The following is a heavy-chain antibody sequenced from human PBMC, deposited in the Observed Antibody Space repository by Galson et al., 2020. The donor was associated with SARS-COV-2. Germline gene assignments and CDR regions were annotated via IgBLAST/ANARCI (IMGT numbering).Heavy chain of an antibody. CDR3: ARVAYYVAGGGSGDSGFLDF. D-gene: IGHD3-16*01. Sequence: GGSLTLSCAASRFNFGGRYMDCVRQPPGKGLEWDGRIRNKANRYITEYAAPVAGRLTISRDDSKNSVFLQMNSLKAEDTAVYYCARVAYYVAGGGSGDSGFLDFWCQGTLVTVSS. J-gene: IGHJ4*02. V-gene: IGHV3-72*01. CDR2: IRNKANRYIT. CDR1: RFNFGGRY.